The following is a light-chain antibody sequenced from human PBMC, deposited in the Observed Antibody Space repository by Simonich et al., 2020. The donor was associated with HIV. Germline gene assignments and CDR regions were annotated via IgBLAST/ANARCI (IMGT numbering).Light chain of an antibody. Sequence: IQLTQSPSFLSASVGDRVTITCRAIQGIGTYLAWYQQKPGKAPNLLIYAASSLQSGVPSRFSGSGSGTDFSLTISSLQPEDFATYYCQQTYSTPRFTFGPGTKVDIK. CDR2: AAS. V-gene: IGKV1-39*01. CDR3: QQTYSTPRFT. J-gene: IGKJ3*01. CDR1: QGIGTY.